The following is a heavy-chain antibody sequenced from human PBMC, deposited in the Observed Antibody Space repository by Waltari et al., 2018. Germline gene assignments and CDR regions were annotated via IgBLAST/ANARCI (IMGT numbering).Heavy chain of an antibody. V-gene: IGHV3-9*01. CDR3: AKDSSSLQDYFDY. J-gene: IGHJ4*02. CDR2: ISWNSGSI. D-gene: IGHD6-6*01. Sequence: EVQLVESGGGLVQPGRSLRLSCAASGFTFDDYAMPWVRQAPGKGLEWVSGISWNSGSIGYADSVKGRFTISRDNAKNSLYLQMNSLRAEDTALYYCAKDSSSLQDYFDYWGQGTLVTVSS. CDR1: GFTFDDYA.